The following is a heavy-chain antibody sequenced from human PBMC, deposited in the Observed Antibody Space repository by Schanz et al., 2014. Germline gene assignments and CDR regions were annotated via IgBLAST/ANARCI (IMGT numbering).Heavy chain of an antibody. Sequence: VQLVESGGGFVQPGGSLRLSCAASGFTFSGSGMHWVRQAPGKGLEWVAFIRYDESYKFYADSVEGRFTISRDNAKNTLHLQMNSLRVEDTAMYYCAPDHLGAKGGSYWGQGTLVTVSS. CDR1: GFTFSGSG. V-gene: IGHV3-30*02. D-gene: IGHD3-16*01. CDR2: IRYDESYK. CDR3: APDHLGAKGGSY. J-gene: IGHJ4*02.